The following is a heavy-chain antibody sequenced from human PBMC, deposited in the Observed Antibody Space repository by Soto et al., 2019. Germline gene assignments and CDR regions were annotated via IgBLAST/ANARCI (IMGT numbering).Heavy chain of an antibody. D-gene: IGHD5-18*01. J-gene: IGHJ4*02. CDR2: ISYDGSNK. CDR1: GFTFSSYG. Sequence: GGSLRLSCAASGFTFSSYGMHWVRQAPGKGLEWVAVISYDGSNKYYADSVKGRFTISRDNSKNTLYLQMNSLRAEDTAVYYCAKMSSRWYSYGPNPIDYWGQGTLVTVSS. V-gene: IGHV3-30*18. CDR3: AKMSSRWYSYGPNPIDY.